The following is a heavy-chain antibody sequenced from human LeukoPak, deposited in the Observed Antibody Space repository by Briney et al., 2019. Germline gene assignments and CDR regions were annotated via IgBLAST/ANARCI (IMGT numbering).Heavy chain of an antibody. J-gene: IGHJ4*02. D-gene: IGHD2-2*01. V-gene: IGHV3-23*01. CDR3: AKGSVVVPAAPHFFDY. Sequence: GGSLRLSCAASGFTFSSYAMSWVRQAPGKGLEWVSAISGSGSSTYYADSVKGRFTISRDNSKNTLYLQMNSLRAEDTAVYYCAKGSVVVPAAPHFFDYWGQGTLVTVSS. CDR2: ISGSGSST. CDR1: GFTFSSYA.